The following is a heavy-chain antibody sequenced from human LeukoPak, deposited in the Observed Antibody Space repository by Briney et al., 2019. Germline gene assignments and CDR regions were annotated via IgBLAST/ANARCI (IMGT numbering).Heavy chain of an antibody. J-gene: IGHJ4*02. V-gene: IGHV3-30*02. CDR2: IRYDGSNK. Sequence: PGGSLRLSCAASGFTFSSYGMHWVRQAPGKGLEWVAFIRYDGSNKYYADSVKGRFTISRDNSKNTLYLQMNSLRAEDMAVYYCAKDDPYYYDSSGYFDYWGQGTLVTVSS. CDR3: AKDDPYYYDSSGYFDY. D-gene: IGHD3-22*01. CDR1: GFTFSSYG.